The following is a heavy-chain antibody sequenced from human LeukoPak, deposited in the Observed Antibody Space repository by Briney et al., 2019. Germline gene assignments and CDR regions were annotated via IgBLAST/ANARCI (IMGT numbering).Heavy chain of an antibody. CDR3: ARNVASLYFDY. CDR2: IIPIFGTA. Sequence: SVKVSCKASVCTVISYAISWVRQAPGQGLEWMGGIIPIFGTANYAQKFQGRVTITADESTRTTSLALRSLTSEDTLVSSCARNVASLYFDYWGQGTLVTVSS. V-gene: IGHV1-69*13. J-gene: IGHJ4*02. CDR1: VCTVISYA.